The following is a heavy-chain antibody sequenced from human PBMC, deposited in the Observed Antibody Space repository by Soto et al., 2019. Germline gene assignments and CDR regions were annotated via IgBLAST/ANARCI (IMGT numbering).Heavy chain of an antibody. J-gene: IGHJ3*02. D-gene: IGHD3-3*01. V-gene: IGHV3-21*01. CDR2: IHSSSRYI. CDR3: ARGSQNFWMREDAFDI. CDR1: GFSFSTYS. Sequence: EVQLVESGGGQVKPGGSLRLSCAASGFSFSTYSMNWVRQAPGKGLERVSSIHSSSRYIYYADSVKGRFTISRDNAKNSLFLQMSSLRAEDTAVYYCARGSQNFWMREDAFDIWGQGTMVSVSS.